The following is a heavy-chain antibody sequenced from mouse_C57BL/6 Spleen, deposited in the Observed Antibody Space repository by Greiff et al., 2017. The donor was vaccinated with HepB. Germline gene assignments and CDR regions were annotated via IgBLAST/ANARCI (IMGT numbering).Heavy chain of an antibody. CDR1: GFTFSSYT. V-gene: IGHV5-9*01. CDR3: ARQRLAGTPFAY. J-gene: IGHJ3*01. D-gene: IGHD4-1*01. Sequence: DVMLVESGGGLVKPGGSLKLSCAASGFTFSSYTMSWVRQTPEKRLEWVATISGGGGNTYYPDSVKGRFTISRDNAKNTLYLQMSSLRSEDTALYYCARQRLAGTPFAYWGQGTLVTVSA. CDR2: ISGGGGNT.